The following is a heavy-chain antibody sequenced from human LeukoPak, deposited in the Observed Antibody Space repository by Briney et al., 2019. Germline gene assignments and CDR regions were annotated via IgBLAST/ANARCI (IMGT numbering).Heavy chain of an antibody. CDR3: AKDRLNYGSGTCSD. J-gene: IGHJ4*02. D-gene: IGHD3-10*01. CDR1: GFTFSTCA. CDR2: ISGSGGHT. V-gene: IGHV3-23*01. Sequence: PGGSLRLSCTASGFTFSTCAMIWVRQAPGKGPEWVSAISGSGGHTYYGDSVKGRFTISRDDSKNMLYLQMNSLRAEDTAIYYCAKDRLNYGSGTCSDWGQGTLVTVSS.